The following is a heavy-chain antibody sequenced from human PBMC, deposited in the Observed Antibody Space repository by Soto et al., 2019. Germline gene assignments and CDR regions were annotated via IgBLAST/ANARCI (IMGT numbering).Heavy chain of an antibody. D-gene: IGHD3-22*01. Sequence: SETLSLTCTVSGGSISSGDHYWSWVLQPPGKGLEWIGYIYYSGTTYYNPSLKSRLTMSVDTSQNQFSLKLSSVTAADTAVYHCATYYDSSGTTFDYWGQGALVT. V-gene: IGHV4-30-4*01. CDR1: GGSISSGDHY. CDR2: IYYSGTT. J-gene: IGHJ4*02. CDR3: ATYYDSSGTTFDY.